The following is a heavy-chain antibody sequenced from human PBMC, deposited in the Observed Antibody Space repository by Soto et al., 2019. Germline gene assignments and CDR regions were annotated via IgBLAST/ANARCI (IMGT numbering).Heavy chain of an antibody. CDR2: IKQDGSEK. CDR1: GFTVSSYW. CDR3: ARDQDYYGSGSYSTRFDP. Sequence: PGGSLRLSCAASGFTVSSYWMSWVRQAPGKGLEWVANIKQDGSEKYYVDSVKGRFTISRDNAKNSLYLQMNSLRAEDTAVYYCARDQDYYGSGSYSTRFDPWGQGTLVTVSS. V-gene: IGHV3-7*01. D-gene: IGHD3-10*01. J-gene: IGHJ5*02.